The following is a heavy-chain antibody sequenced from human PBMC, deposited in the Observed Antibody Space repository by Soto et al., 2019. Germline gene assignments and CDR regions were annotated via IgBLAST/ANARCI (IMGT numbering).Heavy chain of an antibody. CDR1: GFTFDDYG. V-gene: IGHV3-20*01. J-gene: IGHJ4*02. Sequence: GGSLRLSCAASGFTFDDYGMSWVRQAPGKGLEWVSGINWNGGSTGYADSVKGRFTISRDNAKNSLYLQMNSLRAEDTALYHCARVYISDYENLLYDYIWGNKYYFDYWGQGTLVTVSS. CDR3: ARVYISDYENLLYDYIWGNKYYFDY. CDR2: INWNGGST. D-gene: IGHD3-16*01.